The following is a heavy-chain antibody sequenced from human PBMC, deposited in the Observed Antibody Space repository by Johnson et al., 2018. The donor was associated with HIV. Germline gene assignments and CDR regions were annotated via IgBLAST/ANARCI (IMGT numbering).Heavy chain of an antibody. J-gene: IGHJ3*02. D-gene: IGHD1-26*01. CDR1: GFTFSSYG. Sequence: HVQLVESGGGVVQPGRSLRLSCAVSGFTFSSYGMHWVRQAPGKGLEWVAVISYDGSNKYYADSVKGRFTISRDNSKNTLYLKMNSLRAEDTAVYSCARSGVVGATSAVDAFDIWGQGTMVTVSS. CDR2: ISYDGSNK. CDR3: ARSGVVGATSAVDAFDI. V-gene: IGHV3-30*03.